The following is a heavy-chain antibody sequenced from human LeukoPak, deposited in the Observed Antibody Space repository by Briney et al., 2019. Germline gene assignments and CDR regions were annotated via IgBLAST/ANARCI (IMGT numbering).Heavy chain of an antibody. CDR2: ISSSSSYI. V-gene: IGHV3-21*01. CDR1: GFTFSSYS. J-gene: IGHJ3*02. CDR3: ARMSIAARRDAFDI. D-gene: IGHD6-6*01. Sequence: GGSLRLSCAASGFTFSSYSMNWVRQAPGKGLELVPSISSSSSYIYYADSVKGRFTISRDNAKNSLYLQMNSLRAEDTAVYYCARMSIAARRDAFDIWGQGTMVTVSS.